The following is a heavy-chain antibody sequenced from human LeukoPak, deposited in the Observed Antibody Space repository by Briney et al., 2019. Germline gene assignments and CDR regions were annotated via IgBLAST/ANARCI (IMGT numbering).Heavy chain of an antibody. J-gene: IGHJ3*02. CDR1: GFTFSSYN. CDR2: ISSSSDYI. CDR3: AREMTYRGSYLDAFDI. V-gene: IGHV3-21*01. Sequence: GGSLRLSCAASGFTFSSYNMNWVRQAPGKGLEWVSSISSSSDYIYYADSVKGRFTISRDNSKNTLYLQMNSLRAEDTAVYYCAREMTYRGSYLDAFDIWGQGTMVTVSS. D-gene: IGHD1-26*01.